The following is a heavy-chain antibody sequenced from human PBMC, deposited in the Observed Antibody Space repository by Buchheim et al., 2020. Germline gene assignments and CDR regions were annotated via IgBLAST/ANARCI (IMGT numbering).Heavy chain of an antibody. CDR1: GFTFSNAW. D-gene: IGHD1-14*01. V-gene: IGHV3-15*01. Sequence: EVQLVESGGGLVKPGGSLRLSCVASGFTFSNAWMSWVRQAPGKGLEWVGRIQSKTDGGTTDYAAPVKGRVSISRDDSKNTLYLQMKSLKTEDTGVYFCTTRMTTDYWGQGTL. CDR2: IQSKTDGGTT. CDR3: TTRMTTDY. J-gene: IGHJ4*02.